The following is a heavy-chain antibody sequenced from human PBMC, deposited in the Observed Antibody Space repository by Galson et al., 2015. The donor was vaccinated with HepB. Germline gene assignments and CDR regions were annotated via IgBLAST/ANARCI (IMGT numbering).Heavy chain of an antibody. Sequence: SVKVSCKASGYTFTSYGISWVRQAPGQGLEWMGWISAYNGNTNYAQKLQGRVTMTTDTSTSTAYMELRSLRSDDTAVYYCARDLGMRSSGWHYFDYWGQGTLVTVSS. CDR2: ISAYNGNT. J-gene: IGHJ4*02. CDR1: GYTFTSYG. V-gene: IGHV1-18*04. CDR3: ARDLGMRSSGWHYFDY. D-gene: IGHD6-19*01.